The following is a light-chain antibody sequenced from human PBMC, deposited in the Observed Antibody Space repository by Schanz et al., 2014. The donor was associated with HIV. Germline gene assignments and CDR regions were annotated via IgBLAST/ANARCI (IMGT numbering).Light chain of an antibody. J-gene: IGKJ2*01. CDR2: DAS. Sequence: EIVLTQSPATLSLSPGERATLSCRASQSVSSYLAWYQQKPGQAPRLLIYDASNRATGIPARFSGSGSGTDFTLTISSLEPEDFALYYCQQYGSSPGYTFGQGTKLEIK. CDR3: QQYGSSPGYT. CDR1: QSVSSY. V-gene: IGKV3-11*01.